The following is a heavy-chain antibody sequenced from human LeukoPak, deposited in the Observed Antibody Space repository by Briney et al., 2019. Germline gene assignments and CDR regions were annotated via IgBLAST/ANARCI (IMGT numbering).Heavy chain of an antibody. CDR3: AKASGSPYYFDY. CDR1: GFIFSSNW. V-gene: IGHV3-74*01. CDR2: ISNDGSST. J-gene: IGHJ4*02. D-gene: IGHD3-10*01. Sequence: GGSLRLSCAASGFIFSSNWMHWVRQAPGKGLVWVSRISNDGSSTTYADSVKGRFTISRDNAKNTLYLQMNSLRADDTAVYYCAKASGSPYYFDYWGQGTLVTVSS.